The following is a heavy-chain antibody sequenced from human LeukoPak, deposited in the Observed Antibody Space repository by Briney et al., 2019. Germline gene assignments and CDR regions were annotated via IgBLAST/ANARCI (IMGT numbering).Heavy chain of an antibody. J-gene: IGHJ4*02. V-gene: IGHV3-21*01. Sequence: GGSLRLSCAASGFTFSSYSMNWVGQAPGKGLEGVSSISSSRSYIYYADSVKGRFTNYRDKAKNSLYLEMNSLRAEDTAVYYCARAGGDYVWRNWGQGTLVTVSS. CDR2: ISSSRSYI. CDR3: ARAGGDYVWRN. D-gene: IGHD4-17*01. CDR1: GFTFSSYS.